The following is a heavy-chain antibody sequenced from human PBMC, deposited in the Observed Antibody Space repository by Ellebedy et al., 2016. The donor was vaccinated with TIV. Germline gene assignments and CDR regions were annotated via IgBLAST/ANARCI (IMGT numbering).Heavy chain of an antibody. D-gene: IGHD2-15*01. Sequence: ASVKVSXKVSGYTLTELSIHWVRQAPGKGLEWMGVFDAENGETVYAQTFQGRVIMTEDTSTDTAYMDLTSLRSEDTAVYYCATDWTYCRGGSCYETRNFDYWGHGTLVTVSS. CDR1: GYTLTELS. CDR2: FDAENGET. CDR3: ATDWTYCRGGSCYETRNFDY. J-gene: IGHJ4*01. V-gene: IGHV1-24*01.